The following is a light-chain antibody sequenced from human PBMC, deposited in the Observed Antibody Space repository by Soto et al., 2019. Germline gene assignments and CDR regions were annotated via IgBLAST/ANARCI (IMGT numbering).Light chain of an antibody. V-gene: IGKV3-15*01. CDR1: QTVSSN. Sequence: EIVMTQSPATLSVSPGERATLSCRASQTVSSNLAWYQQKPGQAPRLLISGASTRATGIPARFSGSGSGTEFTLTISSLQSEDFAVYYCQHYNNCPPRYTFGQGTKLEIK. CDR2: GAS. CDR3: QHYNNCPPRYT. J-gene: IGKJ2*01.